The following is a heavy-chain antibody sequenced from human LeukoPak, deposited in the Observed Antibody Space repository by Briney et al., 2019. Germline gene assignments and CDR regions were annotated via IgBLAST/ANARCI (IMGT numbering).Heavy chain of an antibody. CDR2: ISAYNGNT. CDR1: GYTFTSYG. CDR3: ARAGYSSGWHGYFDY. V-gene: IGHV1-18*01. D-gene: IGHD6-19*01. J-gene: IGHJ4*02. Sequence: ASVKVSCKASGYTFTSYGISWVRQAPGQGLEWMGCISAYNGNTNYAQKLQGRVTMTTDTSTSTAYMELRRLRSDDTAVYYCARAGYSSGWHGYFDYWGQGTLVTVSS.